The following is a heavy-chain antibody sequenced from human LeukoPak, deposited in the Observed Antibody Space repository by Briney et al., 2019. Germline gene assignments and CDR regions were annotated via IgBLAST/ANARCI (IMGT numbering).Heavy chain of an antibody. CDR3: ARGDGYYFDY. J-gene: IGHJ4*02. Sequence: SETLSLTCAVSSGSISSSYYYWGWIRQPPGKGLEWIGSISYSGNTYYNPSLKSRVTISVDTSNNQFSLKLSSVTAADTAVYFCARGDGYYFDYWGQGTLVTVSS. V-gene: IGHV4-39*01. CDR2: ISYSGNT. CDR1: SGSISSSYYY. D-gene: IGHD5-24*01.